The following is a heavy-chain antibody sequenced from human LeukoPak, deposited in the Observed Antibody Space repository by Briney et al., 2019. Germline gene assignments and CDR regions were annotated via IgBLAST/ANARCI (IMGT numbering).Heavy chain of an antibody. V-gene: IGHV3-23*01. J-gene: IGHJ4*02. CDR3: ARVGTG. Sequence: GGSLRLSCAASGFSFSSYAVTWARQAPVKGLEWVSAISGDGTRTYYADSVKGRFTISRDNSKNTLYLQMNSLRAEDTAVYYCARVGTGWGQGTLVTVSS. CDR2: ISGDGTRT. CDR1: GFSFSSYA. D-gene: IGHD1-14*01.